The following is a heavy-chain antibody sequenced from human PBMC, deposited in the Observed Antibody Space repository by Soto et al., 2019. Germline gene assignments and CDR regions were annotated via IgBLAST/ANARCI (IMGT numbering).Heavy chain of an antibody. CDR3: AKDSALGKQQLAYYGMDV. CDR1: GFTFDDYT. Sequence: GGSLRLSCAASGFTFDDYTMHWVRQAPGKGLEWVSLISWDGGSTYYADSVKGRFTISRDNSKNSLYLQMNSLRTEDTALYYCAKDSALGKQQLAYYGMDVWGQGTTVTV. J-gene: IGHJ6*02. CDR2: ISWDGGST. V-gene: IGHV3-43*01. D-gene: IGHD6-13*01.